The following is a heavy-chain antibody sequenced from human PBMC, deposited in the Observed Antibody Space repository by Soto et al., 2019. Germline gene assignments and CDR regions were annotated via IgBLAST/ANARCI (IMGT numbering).Heavy chain of an antibody. V-gene: IGHV3-15*01. CDR3: NMCSGRGRTSCFGTIDV. CDR1: GFSFRNAW. Sequence: EVQLVESGGGLVKPGGSLSFSCAASGFSFRNAWMSWVRQAPGNGLECVGRIKSSTDGGTTDYAAPEKGRFSVSRDDSKNMVTLQMNSLKIEDTAVYYCNMCSGRGRTSCFGTIDVWGQGTMVTVSS. D-gene: IGHD2-2*01. CDR2: IKSSTDGGTT. J-gene: IGHJ3*01.